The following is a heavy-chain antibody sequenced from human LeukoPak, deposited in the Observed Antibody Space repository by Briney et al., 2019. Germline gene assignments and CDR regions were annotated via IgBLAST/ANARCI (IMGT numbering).Heavy chain of an antibody. Sequence: GESLRLSCIASGFTFRSYRMNWIRQAPGKGLEWVSVIYSGGTTYYADSVKGRFTISRDNSKDTSYLQMNSLRVEDTAVYYCARDLATVRGVVGYWGQGTLVTVSS. V-gene: IGHV3-66*01. CDR1: GFTFRSYR. D-gene: IGHD3-10*01. J-gene: IGHJ4*02. CDR2: IYSGGTT. CDR3: ARDLATVRGVVGY.